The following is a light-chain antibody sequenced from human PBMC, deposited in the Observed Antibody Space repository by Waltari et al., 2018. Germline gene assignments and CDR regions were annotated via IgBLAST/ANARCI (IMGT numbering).Light chain of an antibody. CDR1: KLGDKY. CDR3: QAWDSSTEV. CDR2: QDS. Sequence: SYELTQPPSVSVSPGQTASITCSGDKLGDKYACWYQQKPGPSPLLVIYQDSKRPSGIPERFPGSNSGNTATLTISGTQAMDEADYYCQAWDSSTEVFGGGTKLTVL. V-gene: IGLV3-1*01. J-gene: IGLJ3*02.